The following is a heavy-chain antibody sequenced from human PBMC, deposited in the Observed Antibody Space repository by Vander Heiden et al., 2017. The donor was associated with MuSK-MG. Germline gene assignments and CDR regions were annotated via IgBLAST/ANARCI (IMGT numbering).Heavy chain of an antibody. CDR3: AKGRYCSGGSCYFDYYYYMDV. Sequence: EVQLVESGGGLVQPGGSLRLSCAASGFTFSSYAMSWVRQATGKGLEGVSAISGSGGSTYYADSVKGRFTISRDKSKNTLYLQMNSLRAEDTAVYYCAKGRYCSGGSCYFDYYYYMDVWGQGTTVTVSS. CDR2: ISGSGGST. CDR1: GFTFSSYA. D-gene: IGHD2-15*01. J-gene: IGHJ6*03. V-gene: IGHV3-23*04.